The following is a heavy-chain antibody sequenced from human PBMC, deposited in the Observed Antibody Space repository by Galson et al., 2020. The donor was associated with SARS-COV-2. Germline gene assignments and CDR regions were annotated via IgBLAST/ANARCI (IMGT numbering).Heavy chain of an antibody. J-gene: IGHJ4*02. CDR1: GFTFSNYA. V-gene: IGHV3-23*03. Sequence: GGSLRLSCAASGFTFSNYAMNWVRQAPGKGLECVSVIYSGGSTYYADSVKGRFTISRDNSKNTLYLQMNSLRAEDTAVYYCAKDRDYYSPFDYWGQGILVTVSS. CDR3: AKDRDYYSPFDY. CDR2: IYSGGST. D-gene: IGHD3-22*01.